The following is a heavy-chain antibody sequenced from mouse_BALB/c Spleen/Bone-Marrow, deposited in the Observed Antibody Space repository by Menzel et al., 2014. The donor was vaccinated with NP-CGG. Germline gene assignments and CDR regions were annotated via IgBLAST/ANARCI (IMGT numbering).Heavy chain of an antibody. CDR3: TRQYGNYYAMDY. CDR1: GYTFTSYW. J-gene: IGHJ4*01. CDR2: IYPSDSYT. D-gene: IGHD2-10*02. Sequence: VQGVESGAELVRPGASVKVSCKASGYTFTSYWINWVKQRPGQGLVWIGNIYPSDSYTNYNQNFKDKATLTVDKSSSTAYMQLSGPTSEDSAVYYCTRQYGNYYAMDYWGQGTSVTVSS. V-gene: IGHV1S126*01.